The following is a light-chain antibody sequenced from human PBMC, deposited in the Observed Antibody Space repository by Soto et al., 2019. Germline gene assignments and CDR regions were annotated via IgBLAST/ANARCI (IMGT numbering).Light chain of an antibody. J-gene: IGLJ1*01. CDR2: GNS. Sequence: QSVLTQPPSVSGAPGQRVTISCTGSSSNIGAGYDVHWYQQLPGTAPKLLIYGNSNRPSGVPDRFSGSKSGTSASLAITGLQAEDEADYCCQSYDSSLSAFYVFGTGTQLTVL. CDR3: QSYDSSLSAFYV. CDR1: SSNIGAGYD. V-gene: IGLV1-40*01.